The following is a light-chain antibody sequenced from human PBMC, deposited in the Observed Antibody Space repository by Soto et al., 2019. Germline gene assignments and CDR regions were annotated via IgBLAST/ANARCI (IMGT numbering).Light chain of an antibody. V-gene: IGKV3-15*01. CDR3: QQYNSWPET. CDR2: DAS. Sequence: DIGMTQSPGTLSVSPGERSTLFCRASQSVRSSLAWYQQKPGQAPRLFIYDASTRATGIPARFSGSGSGTEFTLTISSLQSEDFAVYYCQQYNSWPETFGQGTKVDIK. J-gene: IGKJ1*01. CDR1: QSVRSS.